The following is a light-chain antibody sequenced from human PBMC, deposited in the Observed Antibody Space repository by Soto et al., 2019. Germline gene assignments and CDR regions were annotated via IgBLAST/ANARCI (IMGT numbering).Light chain of an antibody. CDR1: SGHSTYI. V-gene: IGLV4-60*02. J-gene: IGLJ3*02. CDR3: ETWYSNTHKV. CDR2: LDRSGSY. Sequence: QSVLTQSSSASASLGSSVKLTCILSSGHSTYIIAWHQQQPAKAPRFLMTLDRSGSYNRGSGVPDRFSGSSSGADRYLTISNLQFEDEGDYYCETWYSNTHKVFGGGTKLTVL.